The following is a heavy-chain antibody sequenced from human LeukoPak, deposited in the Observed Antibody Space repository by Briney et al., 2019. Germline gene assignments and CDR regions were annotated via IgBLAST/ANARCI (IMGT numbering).Heavy chain of an antibody. CDR2: ISYSSGYI. V-gene: IGHV3-21*01. CDR1: GFTFSSYN. CDR3: ARLDDYGGNSGFEY. Sequence: GGSLRLSCAASGFTFSSYNINWVRQAPGKGLEWVSSISYSSGYIFYADSVKGRFTISGDYAKNSVYLQMNSLTAEDTAVYYCARLDDYGGNSGFEYWGQGTLVTVSS. D-gene: IGHD4-23*01. J-gene: IGHJ4*02.